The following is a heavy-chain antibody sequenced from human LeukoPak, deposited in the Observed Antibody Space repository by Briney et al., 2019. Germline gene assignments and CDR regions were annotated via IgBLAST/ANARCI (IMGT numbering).Heavy chain of an antibody. CDR2: IKKDGSEK. V-gene: IGHV3-7*04. CDR1: GFPFSGLW. J-gene: IGHJ4*02. D-gene: IGHD6-19*01. Sequence: GGPLRLSCAASGFPFSGLWMSWVRQAPGKGLQWVANIKKDGSEKYYVDSVKGRFTISRDNAKNSVYLQMNSLRAEDTAVYYCAGGSGWLIDYWGQGTLVTVSS. CDR3: AGGSGWLIDY.